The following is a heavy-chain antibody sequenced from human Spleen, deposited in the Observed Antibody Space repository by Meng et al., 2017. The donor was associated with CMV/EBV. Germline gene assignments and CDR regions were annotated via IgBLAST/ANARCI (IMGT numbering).Heavy chain of an antibody. CDR2: INHSGST. CDR1: GGSFSGYY. V-gene: IGHV4-34*01. J-gene: IGHJ5*02. D-gene: IGHD3-10*01. Sequence: SETLSLTCAVYGGSFSGYYWSWIRQPPGKGLEWIGEINHSGSTNYNPSLKSRVTISVDTSKNQFSLKLNSVTAADTAMYYCARGGLPWFGELLGNWFDPWGQGILVTVSS. CDR3: ARGGLPWFGELLGNWFDP.